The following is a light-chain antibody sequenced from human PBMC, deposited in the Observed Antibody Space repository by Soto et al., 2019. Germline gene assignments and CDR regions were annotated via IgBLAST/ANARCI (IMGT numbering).Light chain of an antibody. CDR3: QHTNSTPWT. CDR2: GAS. V-gene: IGKV1-39*01. J-gene: IGKJ1*01. CDR1: LSISSY. Sequence: DIQMTQSPSSLSASVGDRVTITCRASLSISSYLYWFQRKPGKTPKLLIFGASSLQSGVPPRFSGSRSGTDFTLTISSLQPEDFATYYCQHTNSTPWTFGQGTKVEIK.